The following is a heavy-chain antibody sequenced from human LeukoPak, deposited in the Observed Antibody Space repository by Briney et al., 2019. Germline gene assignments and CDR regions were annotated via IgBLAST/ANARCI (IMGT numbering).Heavy chain of an antibody. Sequence: GESLKIFWKGSGYSFTSYWIGWVRQVPWKGLEWKGIIYPGDCYTRYCPSFQGQVTISADMSISTAYLQWSSLKASDTAMYYCARQSSSYGSGSSAWGQGTLVTVSS. CDR2: IYPGDCYT. CDR1: GYSFTSYW. CDR3: ARQSSSYGSGSSA. V-gene: IGHV5-51*01. J-gene: IGHJ5*02. D-gene: IGHD3-10*01.